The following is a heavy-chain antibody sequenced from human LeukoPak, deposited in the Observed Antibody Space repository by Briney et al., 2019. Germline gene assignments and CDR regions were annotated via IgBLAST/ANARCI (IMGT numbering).Heavy chain of an antibody. D-gene: IGHD3-22*01. CDR1: GYTFTSYD. Sequence: ASVKVSCKASGYTFTSYDINWVRQATGQGLEWMGWMNPNSGNTGYAQKFQGRVTMTRNTSISTAYMELSSLRSEDTAVYYCARVSDSSGYQYYYGMDVWGQGTTVTVSS. J-gene: IGHJ6*02. CDR3: ARVSDSSGYQYYYGMDV. CDR2: MNPNSGNT. V-gene: IGHV1-8*01.